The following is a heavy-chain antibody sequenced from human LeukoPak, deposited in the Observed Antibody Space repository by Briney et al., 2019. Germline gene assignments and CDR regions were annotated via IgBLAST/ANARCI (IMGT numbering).Heavy chain of an antibody. D-gene: IGHD3-3*01. CDR2: ISAYSTYNGNT. V-gene: IGHV1-18*01. CDR1: GYTFTSYG. J-gene: IGHJ6*03. Sequence: GASVKVSCKASGYTFTSYGISWVRQAPGQGPEWMGWISAYSTYNGNTNYAQKFQGRVTMTTDTSTSTAYMELRSLRSDDTAVYYCARGGLRFLEWLLDDYYYYYMDVWGKGTTVTVSS. CDR3: ARGGLRFLEWLLDDYYYYYMDV.